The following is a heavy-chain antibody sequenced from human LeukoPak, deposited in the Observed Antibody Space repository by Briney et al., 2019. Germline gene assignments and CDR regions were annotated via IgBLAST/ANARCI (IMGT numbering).Heavy chain of an antibody. V-gene: IGHV4-39*07. CDR1: GGSISSSSYY. Sequence: PSETLSLTCTVSGGSISSSSYYWGWIRQPPGKGLEWIGRIYTSGSTNYNPSLKSRVTMSVDTSKNQFSLKRSSVTAADTAVYYCARDHRDTIFGVASYYYYYYMDVWGKGTTVTVSS. D-gene: IGHD3-3*01. CDR2: IYTSGST. J-gene: IGHJ6*03. CDR3: ARDHRDTIFGVASYYYYYYMDV.